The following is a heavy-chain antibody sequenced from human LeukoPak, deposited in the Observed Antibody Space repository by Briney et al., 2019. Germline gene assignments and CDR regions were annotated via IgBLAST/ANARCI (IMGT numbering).Heavy chain of an antibody. Sequence: GESLKISCKGSGYSFTSYWVGWERQMPGKGLEWMGIIYPGDSDTRYSPSFQGQVTISADKSISTAYLQWSSLEASDTAMYYCARQAYGLYFDYWGQGTLVTVSS. J-gene: IGHJ4*02. CDR1: GYSFTSYW. CDR3: ARQAYGLYFDY. D-gene: IGHD3-10*01. V-gene: IGHV5-51*01. CDR2: IYPGDSDT.